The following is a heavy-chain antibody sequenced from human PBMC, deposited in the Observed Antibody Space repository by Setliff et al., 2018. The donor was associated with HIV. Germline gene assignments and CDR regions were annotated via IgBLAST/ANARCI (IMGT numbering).Heavy chain of an antibody. Sequence: PGGSLRLSCAASGFAVDNYWMDWVRQAPGKWLVWVSRITNDGGNKYYADSVKGRFTISGDNSKNILYLQMNSLRSEDAAVYYCAKDLRSYRCSIASCSHMDVWGKGTTVTVSS. D-gene: IGHD3-16*02. CDR2: ITNDGGNK. CDR3: AKDLRSYRCSIASCSHMDV. J-gene: IGHJ6*03. CDR1: GFAVDNYW. V-gene: IGHV3-30*18.